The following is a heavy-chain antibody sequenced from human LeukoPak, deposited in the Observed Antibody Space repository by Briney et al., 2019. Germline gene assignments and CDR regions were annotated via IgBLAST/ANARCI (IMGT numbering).Heavy chain of an antibody. J-gene: IGHJ4*02. CDR3: AKGTVTTLLIDY. Sequence: RGSLRLSCAASEFAFSSNWMHWVRQTPGKGLVWVSRINSGGSGTSYADSVKGRFTISRDNSKNTLYLQMNSLRAEDTAVYYCAKGTVTTLLIDYWGQGTLVTVSS. CDR1: EFAFSSNW. D-gene: IGHD4-17*01. V-gene: IGHV3-74*01. CDR2: INSGGSGT.